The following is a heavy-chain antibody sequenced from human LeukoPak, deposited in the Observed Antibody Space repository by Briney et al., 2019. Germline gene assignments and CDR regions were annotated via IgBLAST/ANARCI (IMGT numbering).Heavy chain of an antibody. CDR2: INSDGRST. CDR3: ARGTGYSVVDY. D-gene: IGHD5-18*01. J-gene: IGHJ4*02. CDR1: GFTFSSYW. Sequence: GGSLRLSCAASGFTFSSYWMHWVRQGPGKGLVWVSRINSDGRSTSHADPVKGRFTISRDNAKNTLYLQMNSLRAEDTAVYYCARGTGYSVVDYWGQGTLVTVSS. V-gene: IGHV3-74*01.